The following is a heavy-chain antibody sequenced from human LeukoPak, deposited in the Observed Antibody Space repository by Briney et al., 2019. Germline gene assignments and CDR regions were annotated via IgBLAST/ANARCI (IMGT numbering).Heavy chain of an antibody. CDR1: GFTFSSYS. D-gene: IGHD3-10*01. J-gene: IGHJ5*02. Sequence: GGSLRLSCAASGFTFSSYSMNWVRQPPGQGLEWVSYISSSSSTIYYADSVKGRFTISRDNAKNSLYLQMNSLRAEDTAVYYCARELLLWFGESLKTNWFDPWGQGTLVTVSS. CDR2: ISSSSSTI. CDR3: ARELLLWFGESLKTNWFDP. V-gene: IGHV3-48*01.